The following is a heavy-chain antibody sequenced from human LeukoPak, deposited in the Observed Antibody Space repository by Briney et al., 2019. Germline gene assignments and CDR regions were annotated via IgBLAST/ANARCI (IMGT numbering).Heavy chain of an antibody. J-gene: IGHJ4*02. V-gene: IGHV4-61*02. CDR2: IYTSGST. CDR3: ARGRLAYDY. Sequence: PSETLSLTCTVSGGSISSGSYYWSWIRQPAGKGLEWIGRIYTSGSTNYNPSLKSRVTISVDTSKNQFSLKLSSVTAADTAVYYCARGRLAYDYWGQGTLVTVSS. D-gene: IGHD6-19*01. CDR1: GGSISSGSYY.